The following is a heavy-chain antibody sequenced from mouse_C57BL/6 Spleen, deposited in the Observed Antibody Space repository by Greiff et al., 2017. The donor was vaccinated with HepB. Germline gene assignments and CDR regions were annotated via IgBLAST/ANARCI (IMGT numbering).Heavy chain of an antibody. V-gene: IGHV1-19*01. CDR2: INPYNGGT. CDR1: GYTFTDYY. Sequence: VQLQQSGPVLVKPGASVKMSCKASGYTFTDYYMNWVKQSHGKSLEWIGVINPYNGGTSYNQKFKGKATLTVDKSSSTAYMELNSLTSEDSAVYYCARRGSNYVLNWGQGTTLTVSS. D-gene: IGHD2-5*01. J-gene: IGHJ2*01. CDR3: ARRGSNYVLN.